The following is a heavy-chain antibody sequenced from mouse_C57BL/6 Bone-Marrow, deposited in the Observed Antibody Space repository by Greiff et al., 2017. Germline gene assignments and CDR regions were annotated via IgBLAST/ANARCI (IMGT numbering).Heavy chain of an antibody. Sequence: VQLQQSGPELVKPGASVKISCKASGYSFTGYYMNWVKQSPEKSLEWIGEINPSTGGTTYNQKFKAKATLTVDKSSSTAYMHRKSLTSEDSAVYYCARGGNYGKDWFAYWGQGTLVTVSA. J-gene: IGHJ3*01. V-gene: IGHV1-42*01. CDR2: INPSTGGT. D-gene: IGHD2-1*01. CDR3: ARGGNYGKDWFAY. CDR1: GYSFTGYY.